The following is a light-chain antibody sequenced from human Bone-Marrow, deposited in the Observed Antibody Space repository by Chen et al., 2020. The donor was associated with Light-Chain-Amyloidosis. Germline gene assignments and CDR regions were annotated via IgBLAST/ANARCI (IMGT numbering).Light chain of an antibody. CDR3: ATWDSSLTVWM. J-gene: IGLJ3*02. Sequence: QSVLTQPPSVSAAPGQKVTISCSGSNSNIGINYVSWYQQLPGTSPKLLIYENNQRPTEIPDRFSGSKSGTSATLGVAGHQTGDEADYYCATWDSSLTVWMFGGGPKLTVL. V-gene: IGLV1-51*02. CDR2: ENN. CDR1: NSNIGINY.